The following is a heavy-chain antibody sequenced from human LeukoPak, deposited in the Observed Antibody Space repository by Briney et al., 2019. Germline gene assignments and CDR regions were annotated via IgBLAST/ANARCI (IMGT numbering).Heavy chain of an antibody. D-gene: IGHD5-18*01. CDR3: AKSRYSTTSPMDV. CDR2: ISGSGDRT. Sequence: GGSLRLSCAASGLTFNSYAMSWVRPPPGQGLEWVSSISGSGDRTYYADSLKGRFSISRDNSKNTVYLQMNSLRAEDTAVYSCAKSRYSTTSPMDVWGLGATVTVSS. J-gene: IGHJ6*02. CDR1: GLTFNSYA. V-gene: IGHV3-23*01.